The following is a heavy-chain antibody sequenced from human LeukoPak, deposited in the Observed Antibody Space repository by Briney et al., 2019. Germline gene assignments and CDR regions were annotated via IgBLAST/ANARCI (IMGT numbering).Heavy chain of an antibody. J-gene: IGHJ4*02. Sequence: SETLSLTCTVSGYSISSGYYWGWIRQPPGKGLEWIGSIHHSGSTYYNPALKSRVTISVDTSKKQFSLNLRSVTAADTAVYYCARVQSYAYGLDYWGQGTLVTVSS. V-gene: IGHV4-38-2*02. D-gene: IGHD2-2*01. CDR3: ARVQSYAYGLDY. CDR2: IHHSGST. CDR1: GYSISSGYY.